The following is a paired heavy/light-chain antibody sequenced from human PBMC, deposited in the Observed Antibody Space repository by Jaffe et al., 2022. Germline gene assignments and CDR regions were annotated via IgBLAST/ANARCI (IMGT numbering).Light chain of an antibody. J-gene: IGKJ2*01. Sequence: DIVMTQSPDSLAVSLGERATINCKSSQSVLYSSNNKNYLAWYQQKPGQPPKLLIYWASTRESGVPDRFSGSGSGTDFTLTISSLQAEDVAVYYCQQYYSTLPYTFGQGTKLEIK. CDR2: WAS. CDR1: QSVLYSSNNKNY. CDR3: QQYYSTLPYT. V-gene: IGKV4-1*01.
Heavy chain of an antibody. CDR3: VRIRDEDLGVPDYGGNPASGWYFDL. J-gene: IGHJ2*01. D-gene: IGHD4-17*01. V-gene: IGHV5-51*03. CDR1: GYSFTSYW. Sequence: EVQLVQSGAEVKKPGESLKISCKGSGYSFTSYWIGWVRQMPGKGLEWMGIIYPGDSDTRYSPSFQGQVTISADKSISTAYLQWSSLKASDTAMYYCVRIRDEDLGVPDYGGNPASGWYFDLWGRGTLVTVSS. CDR2: IYPGDSDT.